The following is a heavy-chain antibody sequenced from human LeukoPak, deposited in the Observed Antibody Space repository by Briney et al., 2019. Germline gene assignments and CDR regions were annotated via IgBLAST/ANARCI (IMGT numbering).Heavy chain of an antibody. CDR1: GFTFSSYD. CDR3: AKVGPMTSVTRVFRSRTYHYYYMDV. D-gene: IGHD4-17*01. CDR2: IGTAGEI. V-gene: IGHV3-13*01. J-gene: IGHJ6*03. Sequence: LAGGSLRLSCAASGFTFSSYDIHWVRQATGKGLEWVSGIGTAGEIYYPGSVKGRFTISRENAKNSLYLQMNSLRAEDTAVYYCAKVGPMTSVTRVFRSRTYHYYYMDVWGKGTTVTVSS.